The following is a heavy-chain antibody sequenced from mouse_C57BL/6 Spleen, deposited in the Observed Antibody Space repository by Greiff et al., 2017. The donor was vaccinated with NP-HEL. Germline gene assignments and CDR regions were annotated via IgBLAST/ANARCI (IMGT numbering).Heavy chain of an antibody. CDR1: GYAFTNYL. Sequence: QVQLHQSGAELVRPGTSVKVSCKASGYAFTNYLIEWVKQRPGQGLEWIGVINPGSGGTNYNEKFKGKATLTADKSSSTAYMQLSSLTSEDSAVYFCARGGGSLYFDYWGQGTTLTVSS. CDR3: ARGGGSLYFDY. V-gene: IGHV1-54*01. J-gene: IGHJ2*01. CDR2: INPGSGGT.